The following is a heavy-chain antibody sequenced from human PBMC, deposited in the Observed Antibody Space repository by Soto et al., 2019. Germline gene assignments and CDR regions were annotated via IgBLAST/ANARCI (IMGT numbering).Heavy chain of an antibody. CDR1: GFTFSSYA. V-gene: IGHV3-64D*06. CDR3: VNLVVSGVDYYDSSGQDDY. D-gene: IGHD3-22*01. CDR2: ISSNGGST. J-gene: IGHJ4*02. Sequence: GGSLRLSCSASGFTFSSYAMHWVRQSPGKGLEYVSAISSNGGSTYYADSVKGRFTISRDNSKNTLYLQMSSLRAEDTAVYYCVNLVVSGVDYYDSSGQDDYWGQGTLVTVSS.